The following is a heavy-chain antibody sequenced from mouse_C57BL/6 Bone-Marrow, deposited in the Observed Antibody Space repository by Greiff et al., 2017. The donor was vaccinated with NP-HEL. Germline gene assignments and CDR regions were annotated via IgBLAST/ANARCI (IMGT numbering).Heavy chain of an antibody. CDR3: ARAYYSNYWYFDV. J-gene: IGHJ1*03. Sequence: QVQLQQSGAELVRPGTSVKMSCKASGYTFTNYWIGWAKQRPGHGLEWIGDIYPGGGYPNYNEKFKGKATLTADKSSSTAYMQFSSLTSEDSAIYYCARAYYSNYWYFDVWGTGTTVTVSS. CDR2: IYPGGGYP. D-gene: IGHD2-5*01. CDR1: GYTFTNYW. V-gene: IGHV1-63*01.